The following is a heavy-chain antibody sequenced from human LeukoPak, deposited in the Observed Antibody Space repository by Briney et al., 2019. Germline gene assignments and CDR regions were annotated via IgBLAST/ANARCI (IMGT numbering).Heavy chain of an antibody. Sequence: SETLSLTCTVSGGSISSSSYYWGWIRQPPGKGLEWIGSIYYSGSTYFNPSLKSRVTISVDTSKNQFSLKLSSVTAADTAVYYCARPRITMIVEAFDIWGQGTMVTVSS. CDR2: IYYSGST. D-gene: IGHD3-22*01. CDR3: ARPRITMIVEAFDI. J-gene: IGHJ3*02. CDR1: GGSISSSSYY. V-gene: IGHV4-39*01.